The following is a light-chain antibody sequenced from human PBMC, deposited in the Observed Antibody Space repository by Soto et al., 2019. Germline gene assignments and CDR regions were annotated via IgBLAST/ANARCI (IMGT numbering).Light chain of an antibody. Sequence: EIVMTQSPLSLPVTPGEPASISCRSNQSLLHSNGYNYLDWYLQKPGQSPQLLMYLRSNRASGVAYRFWCSGSGTDFTLKIRRVEAEDVGVYYCIHTLQTPWTFGQGTRVYIK. J-gene: IGKJ1*01. V-gene: IGKV2-28*01. CDR3: IHTLQTPWT. CDR1: QSLLHSNGYNY. CDR2: LRS.